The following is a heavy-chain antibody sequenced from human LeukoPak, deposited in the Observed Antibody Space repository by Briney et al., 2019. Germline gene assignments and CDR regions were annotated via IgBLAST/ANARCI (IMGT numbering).Heavy chain of an antibody. J-gene: IGHJ3*02. CDR3: ARAGGSPNAFDI. V-gene: IGHV4-39*01. CDR1: GGSISSYY. Sequence: SETLSLTCRVSGGSISSYYWGWIRQPPGKGLEWIGSIYYSGDTYYNPSLKSRVTISVDTSKSQFSLRLSSVTAADTAVYYCARAGGSPNAFDIWGQGTMVTVSS. D-gene: IGHD1-14*01. CDR2: IYYSGDT.